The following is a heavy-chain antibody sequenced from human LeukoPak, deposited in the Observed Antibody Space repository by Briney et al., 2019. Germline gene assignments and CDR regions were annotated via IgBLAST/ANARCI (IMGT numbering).Heavy chain of an antibody. CDR3: ARSVSTAAGYYFDY. CDR1: GGSISSGGYS. Sequence: SETLSLTCAVSGGSISSGGYSWSWIRQPPGKGLEWIGYIYHNGNTYYSPSLKSRVTISVDTSKNQFSLKLSSVTAADTAVYYCARSVSTAAGYYFDYWGQGTLVTVSS. CDR2: IYHNGNT. J-gene: IGHJ4*02. D-gene: IGHD6-13*01. V-gene: IGHV4-30-2*01.